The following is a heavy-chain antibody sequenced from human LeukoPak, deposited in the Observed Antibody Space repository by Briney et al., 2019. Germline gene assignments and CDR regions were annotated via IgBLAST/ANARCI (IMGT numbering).Heavy chain of an antibody. CDR3: ARDPGEYYDSSGYSS. D-gene: IGHD3-22*01. J-gene: IGHJ5*02. V-gene: IGHV3-30-3*01. CDR1: GFTFSSYA. CDR2: ISYDGGNK. Sequence: GGSMRLSCAASGFTFSSYAMHWVRQAPGKGLEWVAVISYDGGNKYYADSVKGRFTISRDNSKNTLYLQMNSLRAEDTAVYYCARDPGEYYDSSGYSSWGQGTLVTASS.